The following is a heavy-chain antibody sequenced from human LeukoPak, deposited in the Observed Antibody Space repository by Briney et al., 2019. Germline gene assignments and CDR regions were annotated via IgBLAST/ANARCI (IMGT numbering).Heavy chain of an antibody. J-gene: IGHJ5*02. CDR2: ISYSGST. Sequence: SETLSLTCTVSGGSISSYYWSWIRQPPGKGLQWIGYISYSGSTNFNPSLKSRVTISVDTSKNQFSLKLSSVTAADTAVYYCAREGTAGTNLNWFDPWGQGTLVTVSS. CDR3: AREGTAGTNLNWFDP. CDR1: GGSISSYY. V-gene: IGHV4-59*01. D-gene: IGHD1-1*01.